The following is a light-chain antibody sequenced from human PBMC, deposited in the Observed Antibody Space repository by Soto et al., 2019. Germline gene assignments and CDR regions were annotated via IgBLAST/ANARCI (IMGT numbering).Light chain of an antibody. J-gene: IGLJ1*01. V-gene: IGLV2-14*01. CDR3: SSYAGSSPLYV. CDR2: EVT. Sequence: QSVLTQPASMSGSPGQSITISCTGTSSDVGGYKFVSWYQQHPGKVPKLLIYEVTNRPSGVSNRFSASKSGNTASLTISGLQAEDEADYYCSSYAGSSPLYVFGTGTKLTVL. CDR1: SSDVGGYKF.